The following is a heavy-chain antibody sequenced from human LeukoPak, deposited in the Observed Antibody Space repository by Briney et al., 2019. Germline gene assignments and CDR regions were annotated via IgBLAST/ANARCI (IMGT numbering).Heavy chain of an antibody. V-gene: IGHV1-18*01. Sequence: GASVKVSCKASGYTFTSYGISWVRQAPGQGLEWIGWISAYNGNTNYAQKLQGRVTMTTDTSTSTAYMELRSLRSDDTAVYYCARDLAVAGALHFDYWGQGTLVTVSS. D-gene: IGHD6-19*01. CDR1: GYTFTSYG. CDR3: ARDLAVAGALHFDY. J-gene: IGHJ4*02. CDR2: ISAYNGNT.